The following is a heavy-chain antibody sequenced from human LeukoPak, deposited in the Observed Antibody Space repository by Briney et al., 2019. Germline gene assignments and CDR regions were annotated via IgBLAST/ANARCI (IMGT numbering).Heavy chain of an antibody. Sequence: GGSQSLSCAASGFAFSGSAVHWVRQASGKGLEWVGRIRSKANSYATAYAASVTGRFTISRDDSKNTAYLQMNSLKTEDTAVYFCARCIVGNLMVVWGEGTTVSVSS. J-gene: IGHJ6*04. CDR2: IRSKANSYAT. CDR3: ARCIVGNLMVV. D-gene: IGHD2-15*01. CDR1: GFAFSGSA. V-gene: IGHV3-73*01.